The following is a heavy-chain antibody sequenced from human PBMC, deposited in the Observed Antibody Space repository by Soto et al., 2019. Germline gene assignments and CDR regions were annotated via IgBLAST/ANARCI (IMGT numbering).Heavy chain of an antibody. J-gene: IGHJ6*03. CDR2: IYYSGST. Sequence: SETLSLTCTVSGGSISSYYWSWIRQPPGKGLEWIGYIYYSGSTNYNPSLKSRVTISVDTSKNQFSLKLSSVTAADTAVYYCARGVYYYYYMDVWGKGTTVTVSS. CDR3: ARGVYYYYYMDV. CDR1: GGSISSYY. V-gene: IGHV4-59*01.